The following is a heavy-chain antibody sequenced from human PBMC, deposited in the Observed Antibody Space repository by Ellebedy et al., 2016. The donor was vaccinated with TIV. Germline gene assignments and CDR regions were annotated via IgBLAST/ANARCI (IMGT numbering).Heavy chain of an antibody. V-gene: IGHV4-61*01. J-gene: IGHJ6*02. CDR3: AREATFGATHIYGMDV. CDR2: IFYSGST. Sequence: MPSETLSLTCTVSGGSISSSSYYWSWIRQTAGKGLDWLGQIFYSGSTNYNPSLKSRVTISVDTSKNQFSLKLSSVTAADTAVYYCAREATFGATHIYGMDVWGQGTTVTASS. CDR1: GGSISSSSYY. D-gene: IGHD3-16*01.